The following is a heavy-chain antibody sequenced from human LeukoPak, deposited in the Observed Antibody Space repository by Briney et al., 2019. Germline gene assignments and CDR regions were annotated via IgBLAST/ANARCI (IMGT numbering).Heavy chain of an antibody. CDR2: INHSGST. V-gene: IGHV4-34*01. CDR1: GGSFSGYY. D-gene: IGHD1-7*01. Sequence: PSETLSLTCAVYGGSFSGYYWSWIRQPPGKGLEWIGEINHSGSTNYNPFLKSRVTISVDTSKNQFSLKLSSVTAADTAVYYCARANWNYVRGHYFDYWGQGTLVTVSS. J-gene: IGHJ4*02. CDR3: ARANWNYVRGHYFDY.